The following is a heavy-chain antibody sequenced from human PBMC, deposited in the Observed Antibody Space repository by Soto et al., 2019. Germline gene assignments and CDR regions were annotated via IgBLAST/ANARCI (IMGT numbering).Heavy chain of an antibody. V-gene: IGHV3-53*01. D-gene: IGHD2-15*01. CDR1: GFTVSSNY. CDR3: ARDKEYCSGGSCYSVYFQH. CDR2: IYSGGST. J-gene: IGHJ1*01. Sequence: GGSLRLSCAASGFTVSSNYMSWVRQAPGKGLEWVSVIYSGGSTYYADSVKGRFTISRDNSKNTLYLQMNSLRAEDTAVYYCARDKEYCSGGSCYSVYFQHWGQGTPVTVSS.